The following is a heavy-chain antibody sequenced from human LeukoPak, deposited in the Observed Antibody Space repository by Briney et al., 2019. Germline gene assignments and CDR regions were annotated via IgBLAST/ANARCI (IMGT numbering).Heavy chain of an antibody. Sequence: GGSLRLSCAASGFTFSSYAMHWVRQAPGKGLEWVAVISYDGSNKYYADSVKGRFTISRDNSKNTLYLQMNSLRAEDTAVCYCARVRYSYGYIEAFDIWGQGTMVTVSS. D-gene: IGHD5-18*01. V-gene: IGHV3-30*04. CDR3: ARVRYSYGYIEAFDI. CDR2: ISYDGSNK. CDR1: GFTFSSYA. J-gene: IGHJ3*02.